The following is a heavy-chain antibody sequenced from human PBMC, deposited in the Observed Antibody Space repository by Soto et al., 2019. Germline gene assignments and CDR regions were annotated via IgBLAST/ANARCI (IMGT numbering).Heavy chain of an antibody. V-gene: IGHV1-58*01. Sequence: SVKVSCKASGFTFTSSAVQWVRQARGQRLEWIGWIVVGSGNTNYAQKFQERVTITRDMSTSTAYMELSSLRSEDTAVYYCAADLGITMILDYWGQGTLVTVSS. D-gene: IGHD3-22*01. J-gene: IGHJ4*02. CDR3: AADLGITMILDY. CDR1: GFTFTSSA. CDR2: IVVGSGNT.